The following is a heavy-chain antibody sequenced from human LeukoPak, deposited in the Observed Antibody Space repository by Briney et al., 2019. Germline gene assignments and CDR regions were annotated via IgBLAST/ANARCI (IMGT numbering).Heavy chain of an antibody. CDR1: GFTFSSYA. V-gene: IGHV3-30-3*01. Sequence: GRSLRLSCAASGFTFSSYAMHWVRQGPGKGLEWVGTISYHGNNEYYADSVKGRFTISRDNSKNTLYLQTNSLRTEDTAAYYCARDRVQLWNYGMDVWGQGTTVTVS. D-gene: IGHD1-1*01. J-gene: IGHJ6*02. CDR2: ISYHGNNE. CDR3: ARDRVQLWNYGMDV.